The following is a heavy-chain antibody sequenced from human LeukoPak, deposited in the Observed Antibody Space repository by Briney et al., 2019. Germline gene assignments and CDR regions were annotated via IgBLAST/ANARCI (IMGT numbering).Heavy chain of an antibody. J-gene: IGHJ4*02. D-gene: IGHD2-15*01. Sequence: ASVKVSCKASGYTFTSYYMHWVRQAPGQGLEWMGIINPSGGSTSYAQKFQGRVTITADKSTSTAYMELSSLRSEDTAVYYCARHHCSGGSCYFDCWGREPWSPSPQ. V-gene: IGHV1-46*01. CDR2: INPSGGST. CDR3: ARHHCSGGSCYFDC. CDR1: GYTFTSYY.